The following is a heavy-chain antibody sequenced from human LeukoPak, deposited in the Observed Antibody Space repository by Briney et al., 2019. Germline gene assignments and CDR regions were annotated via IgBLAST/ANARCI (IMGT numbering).Heavy chain of an antibody. D-gene: IGHD3-16*02. CDR2: IYYSGST. V-gene: IGHV4-59*01. CDR1: GGSISSYY. J-gene: IGHJ4*02. CDR3: ARGSEGLRLGELSFLFDY. Sequence: SETLSLTCTVSGGSISSYYWSWLRQPPGKGLEWIGYIYYSGSTNYNPSLTSRVTISVDTSKNQFSLKLSSVTAADTAVYYCARGSEGLRLGELSFLFDYWGQGTLVTVSS.